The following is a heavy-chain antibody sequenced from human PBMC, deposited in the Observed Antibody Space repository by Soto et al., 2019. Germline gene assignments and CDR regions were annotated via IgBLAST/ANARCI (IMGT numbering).Heavy chain of an antibody. CDR1: GYTFTSYH. CDR2: ISAYNTNT. V-gene: IGHV1-18*01. J-gene: IGHJ4*02. CDR3: ARDTPPTDY. Sequence: QVQLVQSGAEVKKPGASVKVSCKTSGYTFTSYHISWVRQAPGQGLEWMGWISAYNTNTNYAQKFQGRVTMTTDTLASTAYMELGSLRSDDTAVYYCARDTPPTDYWGQGTLVTVSS.